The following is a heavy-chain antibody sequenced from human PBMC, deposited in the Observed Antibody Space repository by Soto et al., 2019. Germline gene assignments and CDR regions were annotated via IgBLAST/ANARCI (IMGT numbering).Heavy chain of an antibody. V-gene: IGHV3-23*01. CDR2: ITGSGGTT. CDR3: AKDQYSSGWYRL. CDR1: GFTFSSYA. Sequence: EVQLLESGGGLVQPGGSLRLSCAASGFTFSSYAMTWVRQAPGKGLEWVSAITGSGGTTYYADSVKGRFTISRDNSKNTLYLQMNSLRAEDTAVYYCAKDQYSSGWYRLWSQGTLVTVSS. J-gene: IGHJ4*02. D-gene: IGHD6-19*01.